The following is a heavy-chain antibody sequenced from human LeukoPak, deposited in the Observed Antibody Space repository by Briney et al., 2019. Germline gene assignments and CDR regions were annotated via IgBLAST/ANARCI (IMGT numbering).Heavy chain of an antibody. Sequence: GTSVKVSCKASGYTFTSYGISWVRQAPGQGLEWMGWISAYNGNTNYAQKLQGRVTMTTDTSTSTAYMELRSLRSDDTAVYYCARDRGWGKQQPPNYWGQGTLVTVSS. D-gene: IGHD6-13*01. CDR3: ARDRGWGKQQPPNY. CDR2: ISAYNGNT. J-gene: IGHJ4*02. CDR1: GYTFTSYG. V-gene: IGHV1-18*01.